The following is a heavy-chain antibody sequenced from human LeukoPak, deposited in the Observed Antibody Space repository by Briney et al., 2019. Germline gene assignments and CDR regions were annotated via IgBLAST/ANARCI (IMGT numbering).Heavy chain of an antibody. Sequence: PGGSLRLSCAASGFTFSSYSMNWVRQAPGKGLEWVSSISSSSSYIYYADSVKGRFTISRDNAKNSLYLQMNSLRAEDTAVYYCARVRAVLLYYYGMDVWGQGTTVTVSS. CDR2: ISSSSSYI. D-gene: IGHD1-26*01. V-gene: IGHV3-21*01. CDR1: GFTFSSYS. CDR3: ARVRAVLLYYYGMDV. J-gene: IGHJ6*02.